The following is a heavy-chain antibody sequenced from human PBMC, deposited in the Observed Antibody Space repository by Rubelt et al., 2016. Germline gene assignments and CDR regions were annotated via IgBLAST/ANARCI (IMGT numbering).Heavy chain of an antibody. Sequence: QVQLRESGPGLVRPSEILSLTCTVSGGSISTYYWSWIRQPPGKRLEWIGYIYYSGSSNYSPSLKGRVTISVDTSKNQFSLKLSSVTAADTAVYYCARDRGYCSGGSCYVGHDAFDIWGQGTMVTVSS. CDR2: IYYSGSS. CDR3: ARDRGYCSGGSCYVGHDAFDI. J-gene: IGHJ3*02. V-gene: IGHV4-59*01. CDR1: GGSISTYY. D-gene: IGHD2-15*01.